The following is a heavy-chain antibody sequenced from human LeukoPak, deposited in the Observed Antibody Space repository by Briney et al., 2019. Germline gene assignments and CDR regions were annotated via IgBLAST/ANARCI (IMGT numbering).Heavy chain of an antibody. CDR2: IIPIFGTA. CDR3: ARQYYDSSGYYHY. Sequence: SVKVSCKASGGTFSSYAISWVRQAPGQGLEWMGGIIPIFGTANYAQKFQGRVTITADESASTAYMELSSLRSEDTAVYYCARQYYDSSGYYHYWGQGTLVTVSS. V-gene: IGHV1-69*13. D-gene: IGHD3-22*01. CDR1: GGTFSSYA. J-gene: IGHJ4*02.